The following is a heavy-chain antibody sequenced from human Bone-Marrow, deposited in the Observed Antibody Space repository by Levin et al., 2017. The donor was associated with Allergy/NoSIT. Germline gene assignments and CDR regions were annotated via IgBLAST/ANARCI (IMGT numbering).Heavy chain of an antibody. J-gene: IGHJ5*02. V-gene: IGHV1-2*06. D-gene: IGHD6-13*01. CDR3: ARGGIDDSSSWYNWFDP. CDR2: INPNSGGT. Sequence: ASVKVSCKASGYTFTGYYMHWVRQAPGQGLEWMGRINPNSGGTNYAQKFQGRVTMTRDTSISTAYMELSRLRSDDTAVYYCARGGIDDSSSWYNWFDPWGQGTLVTVSS. CDR1: GYTFTGYY.